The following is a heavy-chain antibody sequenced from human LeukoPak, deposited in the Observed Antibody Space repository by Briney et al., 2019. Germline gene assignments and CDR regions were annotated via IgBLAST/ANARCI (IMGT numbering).Heavy chain of an antibody. CDR1: GDSYTSPY. J-gene: IGHJ4*02. D-gene: IGHD3-3*01. V-gene: IGHV4-59*11. CDR3: ARGPASWGDFWSGYYFDY. CDR2: FFSNGKT. Sequence: PSETLSLTCTVSGDSYTSPYWSWIRQPPGEGLEWVGSFFSNGKTYYNPSLNNRLIISGDTSKNQFSLTLMSVTAADTAVYYCARGPASWGDFWSGYYFDYWGQGTLVTVSS.